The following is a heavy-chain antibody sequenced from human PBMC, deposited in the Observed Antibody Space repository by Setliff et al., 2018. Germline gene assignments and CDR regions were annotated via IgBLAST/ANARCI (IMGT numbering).Heavy chain of an antibody. CDR3: ARRGLGYDFWSGYYTMYYFDY. J-gene: IGHJ4*02. CDR1: GYTFTSYD. D-gene: IGHD3-3*01. Sequence: ASVKVSCKASGYTFTSYDINWVRQATGQGLEWMGWMNPNSGKTGYAQKFQGRVTITRNNSISTAYMELSSLRSENTAVYYCARRGLGYDFWSGYYTMYYFDYWGQGTLVTAPQ. CDR2: MNPNSGKT. V-gene: IGHV1-8*03.